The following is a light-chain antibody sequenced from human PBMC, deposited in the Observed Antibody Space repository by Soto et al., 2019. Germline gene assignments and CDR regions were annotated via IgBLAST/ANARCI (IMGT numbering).Light chain of an antibody. CDR2: AAS. CDR3: QQSYSTPIT. CDR1: QSISSY. V-gene: IGKV1-39*01. Sequence: DIQMTQSPSSLSASVGDRVTLTCQASQSISSYLNWYQQKPGKAPKLLIYAASSLQSGVPSRFSGSGSGTDFTLTISSLQPEDFATYYCQQSYSTPITFGQGTRLEIK. J-gene: IGKJ5*01.